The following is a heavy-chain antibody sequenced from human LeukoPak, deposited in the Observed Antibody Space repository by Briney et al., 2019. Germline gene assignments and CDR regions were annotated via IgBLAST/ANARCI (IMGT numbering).Heavy chain of an antibody. CDR2: IRYRGTT. Sequence: KPSETLSLTCTVSGGAIISDNFYWRWVRQPPGKGLEWVGGIRYRGTTYYNPSLRSRVSISVDTSRTQFFLRLNSVSAADTAVYHCGRLFDSWGQGILVTVSS. CDR1: GGAIISDNFY. J-gene: IGHJ4*02. CDR3: GRLFDS. V-gene: IGHV4-39*01.